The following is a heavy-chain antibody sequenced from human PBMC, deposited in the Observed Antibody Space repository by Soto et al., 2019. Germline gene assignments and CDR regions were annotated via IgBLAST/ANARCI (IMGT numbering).Heavy chain of an antibody. CDR2: ISSSGSTI. V-gene: IGHV3-48*03. J-gene: IGHJ6*02. CDR1: GFTFSSYE. Sequence: ESGGGLVQPGGSLRLSCAASGFTFSSYEMNWVRQAPGKGLEWVSYISSSGSTIYYADSVKGRFTISRDNAKNSLYLQMNSLRAEDTAVYYCARDTDSSGYYSLYYYYGMDVWGQGTTVTVSS. D-gene: IGHD3-22*01. CDR3: ARDTDSSGYYSLYYYYGMDV.